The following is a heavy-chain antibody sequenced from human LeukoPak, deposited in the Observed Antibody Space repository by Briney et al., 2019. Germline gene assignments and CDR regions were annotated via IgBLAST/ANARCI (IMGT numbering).Heavy chain of an antibody. V-gene: IGHV4-38-2*01. CDR1: GYSISSGYQ. CDR2: IYHSGSA. D-gene: IGHD2-2*01. Sequence: SETLSLTCGVSGYSISSGYQWAWIRQSPGKGLEWIGSIYHSGSAHYNPSLKSRVTISVDTSKNQFSLKLSSVTAADTAVYYCARLWGYCSSTSCYYNWFDPWGQGTLVTVSS. J-gene: IGHJ5*02. CDR3: ARLWGYCSSTSCYYNWFDP.